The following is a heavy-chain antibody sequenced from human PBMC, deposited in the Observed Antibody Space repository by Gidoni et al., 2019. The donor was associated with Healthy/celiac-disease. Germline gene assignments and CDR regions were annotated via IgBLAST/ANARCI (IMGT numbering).Heavy chain of an antibody. D-gene: IGHD2-15*01. CDR2: INAGNGNT. J-gene: IGHJ4*02. CDR3: ARAAKGVVAATYIY. V-gene: IGHV1-3*01. Sequence: QVQLVQSGAEVKKPGASVKVSCKASGYTFTSYAMHWVRQAPGQRLEWMGWINAGNGNTKYSQKFQGRVTITRDTSASTAYMELSSLRSEDTAVYYCARAAKGVVAATYIYWGQGTLVTVSS. CDR1: GYTFTSYA.